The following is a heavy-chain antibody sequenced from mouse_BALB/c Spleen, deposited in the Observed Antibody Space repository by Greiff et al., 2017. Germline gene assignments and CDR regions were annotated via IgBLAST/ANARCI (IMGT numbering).Heavy chain of an antibody. CDR2: ISNGGGST. Sequence: EVQLVESGGGLVQPGGSLKLSCAASGFTFSSYTMSWVRQTPEKRLEWVAYISNGGGSTYYPDTVKGRFTISRDNAKNTLYLQMSSLKSEDTAMYYCARRGPHAMDYWGQGTSVTVSS. CDR1: GFTFSSYT. V-gene: IGHV5-12-2*01. J-gene: IGHJ4*01. CDR3: ARRGPHAMDY.